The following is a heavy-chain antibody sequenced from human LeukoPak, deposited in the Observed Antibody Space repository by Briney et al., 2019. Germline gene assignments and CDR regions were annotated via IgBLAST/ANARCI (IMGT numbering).Heavy chain of an antibody. D-gene: IGHD4-23*01. CDR2: IQNDEIDI. V-gene: IGHV3-30*02. J-gene: IGHJ4*02. CDR1: GFTFSTYG. Sequence: GGSLRLSCAASGFTFSTYGMHWVRQSPGRGLEWVAFIQNDEIDIFYADSVKGRFTVSRDNSRNTPYLQMNSLRPEDTAVYYCAKERKLLPFDCWGQGTLVTVSS. CDR3: AKERKLLPFDC.